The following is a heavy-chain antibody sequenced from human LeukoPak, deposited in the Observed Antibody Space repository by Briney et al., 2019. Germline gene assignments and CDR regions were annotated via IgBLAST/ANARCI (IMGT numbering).Heavy chain of an antibody. D-gene: IGHD6-13*01. Sequence: PGGSLRLSCAASGFTFDDYAMHWVRQAPGKGLEWVSSITWNSGNINYVDSVKGRFTISRDNAKNSLYLQMNSLTAEDTALYYCARSGYSNNWDDAFDIWGPGTMVTVSS. V-gene: IGHV3-9*01. CDR3: ARSGYSNNWDDAFDI. J-gene: IGHJ3*02. CDR2: ITWNSGNI. CDR1: GFTFDDYA.